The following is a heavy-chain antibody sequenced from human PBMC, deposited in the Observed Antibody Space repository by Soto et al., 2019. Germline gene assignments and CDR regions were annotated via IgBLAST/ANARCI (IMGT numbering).Heavy chain of an antibody. V-gene: IGHV3-74*01. J-gene: IGHJ4*02. CDR2: IDTSGHST. CDR1: GFVFTNFW. Sequence: GGSLRLSCEASGFVFTNFWMHWVRHVPGKWLVWVARIDTSGHSTNYAESVKGRFTISRDNAKNTVSLQMNSLRVEDTGVYYCAKDSWYFDLWSQGSQVNVSS. CDR3: AKDSWYFDL. D-gene: IGHD6-13*01.